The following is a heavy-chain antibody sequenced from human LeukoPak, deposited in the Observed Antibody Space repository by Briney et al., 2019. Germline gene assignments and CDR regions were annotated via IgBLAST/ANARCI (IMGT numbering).Heavy chain of an antibody. V-gene: IGHV3-23*01. CDR3: AKCGNSGCHLIDY. CDR2: ISGRTGGT. CDR1: GFTFNTNA. D-gene: IGHD5-12*01. J-gene: IGHJ4*02. Sequence: GGSLRLSCAASGFTFNTNAMSWVRQAPGKGLEWVSAISGRTGGTYYADSVKGRFTISRDNSKSTLYLQMDSLRAEDTAVYYCAKCGNSGCHLIDYWGQGTLVTVSS.